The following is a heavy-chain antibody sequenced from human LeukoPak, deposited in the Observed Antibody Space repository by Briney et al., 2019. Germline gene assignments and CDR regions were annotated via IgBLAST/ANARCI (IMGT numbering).Heavy chain of an antibody. J-gene: IGHJ4*02. Sequence: GGSLRLSCAASGFTFSNYSMNWVRQAPGKGLECVSYISSSSSTIYYADSVKGRFTISRDNAKNSLYLQMNSLRAEDTAVYYCARRQRAYYDILTGYSFDYWGQGTLVTVSS. D-gene: IGHD3-9*01. V-gene: IGHV3-48*01. CDR2: ISSSSSTI. CDR1: GFTFSNYS. CDR3: ARRQRAYYDILTGYSFDY.